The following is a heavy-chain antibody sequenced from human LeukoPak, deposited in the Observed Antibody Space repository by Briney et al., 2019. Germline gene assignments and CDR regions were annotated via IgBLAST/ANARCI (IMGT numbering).Heavy chain of an antibody. V-gene: IGHV3-30*02. CDR3: AKVTPLSSGSYAFDI. D-gene: IGHD1-26*01. Sequence: GGSLRLSCAASGFTVSSYGMHWVRQAPGKGLEWVAFIRYDGSNKYYADSVKGRFTISRDNSKNTLYLQMNSLRAEDTAVYYCAKVTPLSSGSYAFDIWGQGTMVTVSS. J-gene: IGHJ3*02. CDR1: GFTVSSYG. CDR2: IRYDGSNK.